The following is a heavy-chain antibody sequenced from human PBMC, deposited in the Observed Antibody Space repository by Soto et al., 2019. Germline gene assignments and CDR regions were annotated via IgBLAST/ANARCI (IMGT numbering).Heavy chain of an antibody. CDR1: GGSISAGDYY. Sequence: GPGKPSETLSLTCTVSGGSISAGDYYWNWIRQPPGKGLEWIGYIYYTGTTKYNPSLKSRATLSVDTSKNRFSLNLTSVTAADSAVYYCARGDWFHPWGPGTLVTVSS. CDR2: IYYTGTT. CDR3: ARGDWFHP. V-gene: IGHV4-30-4*01. J-gene: IGHJ5*02.